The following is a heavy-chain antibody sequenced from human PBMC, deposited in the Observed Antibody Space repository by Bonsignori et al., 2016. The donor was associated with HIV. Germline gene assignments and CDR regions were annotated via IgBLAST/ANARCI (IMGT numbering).Heavy chain of an antibody. J-gene: IGHJ3*01. D-gene: IGHD2-21*01. V-gene: IGHV1-2*06. CDR3: ARDRRLRVNVDV. CDR2: INPNDGGT. Sequence: QIQLVQSGAEMKQPGASVKVSCKASGYRFTAYFIDWVRQAPGQGLEWMGRINPNDGGTQYSQKFQGRVVMTRDASINXAYMELRGLTSDDAAVYFCARDRRLRVNVDV. CDR1: GYRFTAYF.